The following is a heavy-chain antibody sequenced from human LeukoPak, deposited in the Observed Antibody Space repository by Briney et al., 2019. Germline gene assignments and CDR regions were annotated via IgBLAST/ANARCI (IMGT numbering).Heavy chain of an antibody. D-gene: IGHD3-9*01. CDR2: INSAGSTI. CDR3: ARGQYYDILTGYYGPPFDY. J-gene: IGHJ4*02. V-gene: IGHV3-48*03. Sequence: GGSLRLSCAASGFTFSSYEMNWVRQAPGKGLKWVSYINSAGSTIYYADSVKGRFTISRDNAKNSLYLQMNSLRAEDTAVYYCARGQYYDILTGYYGPPFDYRGQGTLITVSS. CDR1: GFTFSSYE.